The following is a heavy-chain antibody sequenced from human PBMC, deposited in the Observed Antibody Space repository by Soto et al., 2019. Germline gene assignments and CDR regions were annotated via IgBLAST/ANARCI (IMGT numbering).Heavy chain of an antibody. CDR2: ISYDGSNK. CDR3: ARDYSSGWYLVNYYYGMDV. Sequence: GGSLRLSCAASGFTFSSYAMHWVRQAPVKGLEWVAVISYDGSNKYYADSVKGRFTISRDNSKNTLYLQMNSLRAEDTAVYYCARDYSSGWYLVNYYYGMDVWGQGTTVTASS. D-gene: IGHD6-19*01. J-gene: IGHJ6*02. CDR1: GFTFSSYA. V-gene: IGHV3-30-3*01.